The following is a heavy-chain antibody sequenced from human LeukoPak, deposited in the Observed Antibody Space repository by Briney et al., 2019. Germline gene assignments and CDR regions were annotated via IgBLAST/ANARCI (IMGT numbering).Heavy chain of an antibody. J-gene: IGHJ4*02. CDR3: ARVRLYCTNGVCYPCYFDY. V-gene: IGHV4-34*01. Sequence: SETLSLTCAVYGGSFSGYYWSWIRQPPGKGQEWIGEINHSGSTNYNPSLKSRVTISVETSKNQFSLKLSSVTAADTAVYYCARVRLYCTNGVCYPCYFDYRGQGTLVTVSS. D-gene: IGHD2-8*01. CDR2: INHSGST. CDR1: GGSFSGYY.